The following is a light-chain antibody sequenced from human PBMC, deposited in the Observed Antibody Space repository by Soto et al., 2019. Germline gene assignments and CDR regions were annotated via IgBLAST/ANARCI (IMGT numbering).Light chain of an antibody. V-gene: IGKV3-20*01. Sequence: TQSPGTLSVSPGERVTLSCRASETVSTNLAWYQQKPGQAPRLLIYGASSRATGIPDRFSGSGSGTDFTLTISRLEPEDFAVYYCQQYGSSLWTFGQGTKVDIK. CDR3: QQYGSSLWT. J-gene: IGKJ1*01. CDR2: GAS. CDR1: ETVSTN.